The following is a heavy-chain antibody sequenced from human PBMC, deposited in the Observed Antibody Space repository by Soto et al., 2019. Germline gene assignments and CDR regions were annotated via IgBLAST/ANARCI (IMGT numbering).Heavy chain of an antibody. D-gene: IGHD2-2*01. CDR2: INHSGST. Sequence: SETLSLTCAVYGGSFSGYYWSWIRQPPGKGLEWIGEINHSGSTNYNPSLKSRVTISVDTSKNQFSLKLSSVTAADTAVYYCARGRSRVVVPAATIYYYYTDVWGKGTTVTVSS. CDR3: ARGRSRVVVPAATIYYYYTDV. V-gene: IGHV4-34*01. J-gene: IGHJ6*03. CDR1: GGSFSGYY.